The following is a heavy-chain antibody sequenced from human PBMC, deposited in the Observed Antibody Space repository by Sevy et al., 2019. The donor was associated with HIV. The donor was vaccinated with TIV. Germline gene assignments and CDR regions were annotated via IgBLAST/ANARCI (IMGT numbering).Heavy chain of an antibody. D-gene: IGHD3-10*02. J-gene: IGHJ4*02. CDR1: GFTFSSYT. CDR3: TNYVHY. CDR2: ISSSFTNI. Sequence: GGSLRLSCAASGFTFSSYTMNWVRQAPGQGLEWVSYISSSFTNIYYADSVKGRFTISRDNAKNSLYLQMNSLRAEDTAVYYCTNYVHYWGQGTLVTVSS. V-gene: IGHV3-48*04.